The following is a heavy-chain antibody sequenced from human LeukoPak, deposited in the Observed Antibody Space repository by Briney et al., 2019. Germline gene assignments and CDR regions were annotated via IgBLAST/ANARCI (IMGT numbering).Heavy chain of an antibody. CDR3: AKSTLSIYYYYYMDV. CDR2: ISGSGGST. CDR1: GFTFSSYA. J-gene: IGHJ6*03. V-gene: IGHV3-23*01. Sequence: GGSLRLSCAASGFTFSSYAMSWVRQAPGKGLEWVSAISGSGGSTYYADSVKGRFTISRDNSKNTLYLQMNSLRAEDTAVYYCAKSTLSIYYYYYMDVWGKGTTVTVSS.